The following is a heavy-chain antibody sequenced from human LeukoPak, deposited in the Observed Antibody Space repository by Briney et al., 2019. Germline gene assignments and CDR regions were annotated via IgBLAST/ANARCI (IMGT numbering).Heavy chain of an antibody. CDR2: INPNSVGT. CDR1: GSTFTGYY. CDR3: TRATSVVVPAADHYYYGMDV. D-gene: IGHD2-2*01. V-gene: IGHV1-2*02. Sequence: ASVKVSCKASGSTFTGYYMHWVRQAPGQGLDWMGWINPNSVGTDYAQKFQGRVTMTSDTSLSTAYMELSRLRSDDTAVYYCTRATSVVVPAADHYYYGMDVWGQGTTVTVSS. J-gene: IGHJ6*02.